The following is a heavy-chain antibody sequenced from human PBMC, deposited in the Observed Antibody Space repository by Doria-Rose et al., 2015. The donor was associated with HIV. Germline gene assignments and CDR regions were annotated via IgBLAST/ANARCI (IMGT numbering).Heavy chain of an antibody. CDR1: GVSLSSPGMG. CDR2: IFSDDER. D-gene: IGHD6-13*01. CDR3: ARIKSSRWYHKYYFDF. J-gene: IGHJ4*02. V-gene: IGHV2-26*01. Sequence: QWGPVLVKPTETLTLTCTVSGVSLSSPGMGVSRIRQPPGKALEWLANIFSDDERSYKTSLKSRLTISRGTSKSQVVLTMTDMDPVDTATYYCARIKSSRWYHKYYFDFWGQGTLVIVSA.